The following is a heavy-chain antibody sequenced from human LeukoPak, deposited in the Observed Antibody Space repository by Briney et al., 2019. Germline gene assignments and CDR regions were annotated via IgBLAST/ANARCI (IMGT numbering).Heavy chain of an antibody. V-gene: IGHV1-2*02. Sequence: ASVKVSCKASGYTFTGYYMHWVRQAPGQGLEWMGWINPNSGGTNYAQKFQGRVTMTRDTSISTAYMELSRLRSDDTAVYYCARARGVTAIRLGMGVWGQGTTVTVSS. D-gene: IGHD2-21*02. J-gene: IGHJ6*02. CDR2: INPNSGGT. CDR1: GYTFTGYY. CDR3: ARARGVTAIRLGMGV.